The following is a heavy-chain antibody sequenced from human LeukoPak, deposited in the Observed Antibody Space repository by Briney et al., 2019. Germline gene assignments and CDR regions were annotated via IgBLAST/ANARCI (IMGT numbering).Heavy chain of an antibody. D-gene: IGHD3-9*01. Sequence: GGSLRLSCAASGFTFSSYTMNWVRQVPGKGLEWVSSITSSSSYIYYTDSAKGRFTISRDNAKNSLFLQMNSLRAEDTAVYYCARVLSGTLTFDHWGQGTLVAVSS. J-gene: IGHJ4*02. CDR3: ARVLSGTLTFDH. CDR1: GFTFSSYT. V-gene: IGHV3-21*01. CDR2: ITSSSSYI.